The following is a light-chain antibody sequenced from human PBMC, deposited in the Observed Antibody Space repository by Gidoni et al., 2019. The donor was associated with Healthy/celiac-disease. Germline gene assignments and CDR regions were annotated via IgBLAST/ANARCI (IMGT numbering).Light chain of an antibody. J-gene: IGKJ4*01. CDR3: QQYNYWPPLT. CDR1: QSVSSN. V-gene: IGKV3D-15*01. Sequence: EIVMTQSPATLSVSPGERATLSCRARQSVSSNLAWYQQKPGQAPRLLIYGASTRATGIPARFSGSGSGTEFTLIISSLQSEDFAVYYCQQYNYWPPLTFXGXTKVQIK. CDR2: GAS.